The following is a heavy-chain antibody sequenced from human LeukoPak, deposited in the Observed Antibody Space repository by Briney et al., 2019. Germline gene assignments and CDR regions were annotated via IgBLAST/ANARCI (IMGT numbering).Heavy chain of an antibody. V-gene: IGHV4-59*01. Sequence: SETLSLTCTVSGGSISSYYWSWIRQPPEKGLEWIGYIYYSGSTSYNPSLKSRVTISVDTSKKQFSLKLSSVTAADTAFYYCARYIVSYPHDAFDIWGQGTMVTVSS. CDR3: ARYIVSYPHDAFDI. CDR2: IYYSGST. D-gene: IGHD1-26*01. J-gene: IGHJ3*02. CDR1: GGSISSYY.